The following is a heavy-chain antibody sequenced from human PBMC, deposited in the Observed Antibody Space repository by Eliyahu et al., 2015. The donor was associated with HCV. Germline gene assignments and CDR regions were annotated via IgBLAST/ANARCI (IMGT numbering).Heavy chain of an antibody. CDR2: ISGSGGST. Sequence: EVQLLESGGGLVQPGGSLXLSCAASGFTFSSXXXSXVRXAPGKGLEWVSAISGSGGSTYYADSVKGRFTISRDNSKNTLYLQMNSLRAEDTAVYYCAKVLQNYDILTGYSPDYYFDYWGQGTLVTVSS. CDR1: GFTFSSXX. D-gene: IGHD3-9*01. J-gene: IGHJ4*02. CDR3: AKVLQNYDILTGYSPDYYFDY. V-gene: IGHV3-23*01.